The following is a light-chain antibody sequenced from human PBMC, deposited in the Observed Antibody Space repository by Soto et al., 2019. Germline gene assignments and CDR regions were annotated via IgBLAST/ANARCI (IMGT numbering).Light chain of an antibody. V-gene: IGKV3-11*01. CDR1: QSVSSQ. CDR3: QQRSSWPRT. CDR2: DAS. Sequence: DIVLTQTPTTLSLSPGERATLSCRPSQSVSSQLAWYQQKPGQAPRLLIYDASNRATGIPARFSGSGSETDFTLTISSLEPEDFAVYYCQQRSSWPRTFGGGTKVDIK. J-gene: IGKJ4*01.